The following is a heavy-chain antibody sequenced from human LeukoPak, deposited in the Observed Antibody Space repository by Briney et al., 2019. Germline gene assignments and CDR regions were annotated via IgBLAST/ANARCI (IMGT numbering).Heavy chain of an antibody. CDR3: ARDIQYYDFWSGYQPYYYYYYGMDV. CDR2: ISYDGSNK. D-gene: IGHD3-3*01. Sequence: GGSLRLSCAASGFTFSSYAMHWVRQAPGKGLEWVAVISYDGSNKYYADSVKGRFTISRDSSKNTLYLQMNSLRAEDTAVYYCARDIQYYDFWSGYQPYYYYYYGMDVWGQGTTVTVSS. V-gene: IGHV3-30-3*01. CDR1: GFTFSSYA. J-gene: IGHJ6*02.